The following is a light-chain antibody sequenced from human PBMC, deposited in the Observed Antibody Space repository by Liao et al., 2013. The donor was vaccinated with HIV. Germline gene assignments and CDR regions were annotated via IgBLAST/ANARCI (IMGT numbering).Light chain of an antibody. CDR3: QVWDNTAEHPV. CDR2: QDS. CDR1: KLGDKY. J-gene: IGLJ3*02. Sequence: SYELTQPPSVSVSPGQTARITCSGDKLGDKYVSWYQQKSGQSPVLVIYQDSKRPSGIPERFSGSNSENTATLTVSRVDAGDEADYYCQVWDNTAEHPVFGGGTRLTVL. V-gene: IGLV3-1*01.